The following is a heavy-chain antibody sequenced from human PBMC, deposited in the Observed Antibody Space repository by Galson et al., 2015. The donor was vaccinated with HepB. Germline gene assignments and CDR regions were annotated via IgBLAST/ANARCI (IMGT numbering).Heavy chain of an antibody. CDR1: GFTFSLYS. CDR2: ITRNSTYI. CDR3: ARSPRTPPLEGFDY. V-gene: IGHV3-21*01. Sequence: SLRLSCAASGFTFSLYSMNWVRQAPGKGLEWVSSITRNSTYIYYADSMKGRFSISRDNAKNSLYLQMSSLRAEDTAFYYCARSPRTPPLEGFDYWGQGALVTVSS. J-gene: IGHJ4*02. D-gene: IGHD1-14*01.